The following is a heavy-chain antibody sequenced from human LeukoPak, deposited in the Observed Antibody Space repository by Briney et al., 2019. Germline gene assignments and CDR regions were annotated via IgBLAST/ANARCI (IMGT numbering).Heavy chain of an antibody. D-gene: IGHD3-22*01. J-gene: IGHJ5*02. CDR1: GYTFTSYY. V-gene: IGHV1-46*01. CDR3: ARGYYYDSSGYYWRVREHNWFDP. Sequence: GASVKVSCKASGYTFTSYYMHWVRQAPGQGLEWMGIINPSGGSTSYAQKLQGRVTMTRDTSTSTVYMELSSLRSEDTAVYHCARGYYYDSSGYYWRVREHNWFDPWGQGTLVTVSS. CDR2: INPSGGST.